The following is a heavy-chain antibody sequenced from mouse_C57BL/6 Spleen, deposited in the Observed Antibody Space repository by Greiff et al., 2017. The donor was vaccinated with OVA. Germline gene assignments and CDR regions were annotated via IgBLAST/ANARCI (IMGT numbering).Heavy chain of an antibody. CDR2: INYDGSST. V-gene: IGHV5-16*01. CDR1: GFTFSDYY. CDR3: ARNWDANWYFDV. J-gene: IGHJ1*03. Sequence: EVKVVESEGGLVQPGSSMKLSCTASGFTFSDYYMAWVRQVPEKGLEWVANINYDGSSTYYLDSLKSRFIISRDNAKNILYLQMSSLKSEDTATYYCARNWDANWYFDVWGTGTTVTVSS. D-gene: IGHD4-1*01.